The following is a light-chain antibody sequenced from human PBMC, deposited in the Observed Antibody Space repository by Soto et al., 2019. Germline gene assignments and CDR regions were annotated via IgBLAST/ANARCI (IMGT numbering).Light chain of an antibody. CDR1: QSVTRSF. J-gene: IGKJ3*01. CDR3: HQYGSSPQA. CDR2: GAS. Sequence: EIVLTQSPGTLSLSPGERVTLSCRASQSVTRSFLAWYQQKPGQAPRLLIYGASSRATGIPDRLSGSGSGTDFTLTISRLEPEDFAVYYCHQYGSSPQAFGPGTKVDIK. V-gene: IGKV3-20*01.